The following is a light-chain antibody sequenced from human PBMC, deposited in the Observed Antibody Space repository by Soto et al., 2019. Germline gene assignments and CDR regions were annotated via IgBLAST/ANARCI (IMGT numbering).Light chain of an antibody. CDR1: SSDIDGYDY. CDR2: DVT. Sequence: QSALTQPASMSGSPGQSITMSCTGASSDIDGYDYVSWYQHHPGEAPKLLIYDVTNRPSGVSHRFSASKSGNTASLTISGLQAEDEADYYCSSYTSRNTVVFGGGTKVTVL. V-gene: IGLV2-14*01. J-gene: IGLJ2*01. CDR3: SSYTSRNTVV.